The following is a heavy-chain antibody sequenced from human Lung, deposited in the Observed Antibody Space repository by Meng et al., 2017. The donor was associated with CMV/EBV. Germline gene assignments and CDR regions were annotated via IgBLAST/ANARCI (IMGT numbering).Heavy chain of an antibody. Sequence: GGSLRLSCAASGFTFSSYAMHWVRQAPGKGLEWVAVISYDGSNKYYADSVKGRFTISRDNSKNTLYLQMNSLRVEDTAVYYCTRGGGTISIFGVARIVGGMEVWGQGTXVTVSS. CDR2: ISYDGSNK. D-gene: IGHD3-3*01. J-gene: IGHJ6*02. CDR1: GFTFSSYA. CDR3: TRGGGTISIFGVARIVGGMEV. V-gene: IGHV3-30*04.